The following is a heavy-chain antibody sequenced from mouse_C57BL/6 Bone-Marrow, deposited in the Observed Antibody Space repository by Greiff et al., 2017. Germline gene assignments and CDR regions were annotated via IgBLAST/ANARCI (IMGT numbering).Heavy chain of an antibody. J-gene: IGHJ1*03. CDR3: ARSYCSNYWYFDV. CDR2: ILPGSGST. V-gene: IGHV1-55*01. CDR1: GYTFTGYW. D-gene: IGHD2-5*01. Sequence: QVQLQQPGAELVKPGASVKMSCKATGYTFTGYWIEWVKQRPGHGLEWIGEILPGSGSTTYNKKFKGKAPLTVYTSSSSAYMQLSSLTSEDSAVYDCARSYCSNYWYFDVWGTGTTVTVSS.